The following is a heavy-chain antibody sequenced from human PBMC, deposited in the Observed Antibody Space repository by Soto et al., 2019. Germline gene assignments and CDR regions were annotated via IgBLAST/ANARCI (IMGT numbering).Heavy chain of an antibody. CDR3: ARGSGAYCISTSCQGFDY. CDR2: IIPIFGTA. Sequence: GASVKVSCKASGGTFSSYAISWVRQAPGQGLEWMGGIIPIFGTANYAQKFQGRVTITADESTSTAYMELSSLRSEDTAVYYCARGSGAYCISTSCQGFDYWGQGTLVTVSS. CDR1: GGTFSSYA. J-gene: IGHJ4*02. D-gene: IGHD2-2*01. V-gene: IGHV1-69*13.